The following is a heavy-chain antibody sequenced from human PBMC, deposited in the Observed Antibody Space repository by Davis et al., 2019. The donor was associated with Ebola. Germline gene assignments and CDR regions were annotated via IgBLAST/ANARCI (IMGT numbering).Heavy chain of an antibody. CDR1: GGTFSSYT. D-gene: IGHD6-13*01. Sequence: SVKVSCKAPGGTFSSYTISWVRQAPGQGLEWMGRIIPILGIANYAQKFQGRVTITADKSTSTAYMELSSLRSEDTAVYYCAGGRIAAAGTRYYYGMDVWGQGTTVTVSS. CDR3: AGGRIAAAGTRYYYGMDV. J-gene: IGHJ6*02. CDR2: IIPILGIA. V-gene: IGHV1-69*02.